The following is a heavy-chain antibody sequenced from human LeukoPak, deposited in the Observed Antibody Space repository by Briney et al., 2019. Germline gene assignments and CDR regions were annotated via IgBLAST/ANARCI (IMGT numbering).Heavy chain of an antibody. CDR2: ITSSGDGT. Sequence: GGSLRLSCAASGFTFSSYAMSWVRQAPGKGLQWVSSITSSGDGTYYADSVKGRFIISRDNSENMLYLQMNSLRVEDTAVYFCAKDRPNYYGSNGHYYRRDGDYWGQGTLVTVSS. CDR1: GFTFSSYA. V-gene: IGHV3-23*01. CDR3: AKDRPNYYGSNGHYYRRDGDY. J-gene: IGHJ4*02. D-gene: IGHD3-22*01.